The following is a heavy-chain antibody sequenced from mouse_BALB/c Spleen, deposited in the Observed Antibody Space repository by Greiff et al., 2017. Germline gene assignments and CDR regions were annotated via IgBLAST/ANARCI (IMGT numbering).Heavy chain of an antibody. CDR1: GFTFSSYA. V-gene: IGHV5-9-4*01. Sequence: EVKLVESGGGLVKPGGSLKLSCAASGFTFSSYAMSWVRQSPEKRLEWVAEISSGGSYTYYPDTVTGRFTISRDNAKNTLYLEMSSLRSEDTAMYECARDHYDYDPHYFDDWGQGTTLTVSS. D-gene: IGHD2-4*01. CDR2: ISSGGSYT. J-gene: IGHJ2*01. CDR3: ARDHYDYDPHYFDD.